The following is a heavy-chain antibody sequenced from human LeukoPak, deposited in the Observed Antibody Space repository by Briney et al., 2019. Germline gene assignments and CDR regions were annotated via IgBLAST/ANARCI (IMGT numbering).Heavy chain of an antibody. CDR2: ISDNGGST. CDR3: AKARLGSDWYDN. J-gene: IGHJ5*02. D-gene: IGHD6-19*01. CDR1: GFTFSSYA. V-gene: IGHV3-23*01. Sequence: GGSLRLSCAASGFTFSSYAMSWVRQAPGKGLEWVSVISDNGGSTYYADSVKGRFTISRDNFKNTLYLQMNSLRAEDTAVYYCAKARLGSDWYDNWGQGTLVTVSS.